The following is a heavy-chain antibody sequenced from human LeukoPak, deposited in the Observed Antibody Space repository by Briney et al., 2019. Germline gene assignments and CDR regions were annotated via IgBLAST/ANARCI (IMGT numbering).Heavy chain of an antibody. V-gene: IGHV1-24*01. CDR2: FDPEDGET. Sequence: ASVKVSCKVSGYTLTELSMHWVRQAPGKGLEWMGGFDPEDGETIYAQKFQGRVTMTEDTSTDTAYMELSSLRSEDTAVYYCATDPSDFWSGYSVGYFDYWGQGTLVTVSS. D-gene: IGHD3-3*01. CDR3: ATDPSDFWSGYSVGYFDY. J-gene: IGHJ4*02. CDR1: GYTLTELS.